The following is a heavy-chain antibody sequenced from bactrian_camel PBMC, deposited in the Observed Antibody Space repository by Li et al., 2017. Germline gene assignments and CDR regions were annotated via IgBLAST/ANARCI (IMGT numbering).Heavy chain of an antibody. J-gene: IGHJ6*01. CDR2: IDSDGTA. D-gene: IGHD1*01. Sequence: VQLVESGGGSVQAGGSLRLACAASGVTTTNNCMGWFRVVANEREGVATIDSDGTAKYTDSVKGRFTLSKDNANNTLYLQMSSLQSEDTAMYHCAADPQWAASLSWSLRTRDFGYWGQGTQVTVS. CDR3: AADPQWAASLSWSLRTRDFGY. V-gene: IGHV3S53*01. CDR1: GVTTTNNC.